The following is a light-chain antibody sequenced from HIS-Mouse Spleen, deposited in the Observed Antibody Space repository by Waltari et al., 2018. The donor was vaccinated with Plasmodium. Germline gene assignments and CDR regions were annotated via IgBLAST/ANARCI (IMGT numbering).Light chain of an antibody. CDR2: KDS. J-gene: IGLJ3*02. Sequence: SYELTQPSSVSVSPGQTARITCSGDVLAKQYARWFQQKPGQAPVLVIYKDSERPSGIPERVPGSSSGTTVTLTISGAQVEDEADYYCYSAADNNLVCGGGTKLTVL. CDR1: VLAKQY. V-gene: IGLV3-27*01. CDR3: YSAADNNLV.